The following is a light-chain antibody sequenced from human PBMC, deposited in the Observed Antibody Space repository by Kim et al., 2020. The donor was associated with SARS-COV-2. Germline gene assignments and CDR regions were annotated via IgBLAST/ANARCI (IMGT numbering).Light chain of an antibody. CDR3: LLSLKTPPS. V-gene: IGKV1-39*01. J-gene: IGKJ2*01. Sequence: DIWMTQSPLSLSASVGDTVTIKCRASQRIGIYLSWYQQTPGKAPKLLIFGASNLQRGVPSRFSGSGSETDFTLTISSLQPEDFATYYCLLSLKTPPSFGQGTKLPI. CDR1: QRIGIY. CDR2: GAS.